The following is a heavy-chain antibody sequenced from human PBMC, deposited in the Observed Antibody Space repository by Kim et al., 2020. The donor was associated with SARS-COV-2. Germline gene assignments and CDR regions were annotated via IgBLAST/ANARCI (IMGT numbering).Heavy chain of an antibody. Sequence: SETLSLTCTVSGGSISSGGYYWSWIRQHPGKGLEWIGYIYYSGSTYYNPSLKSRVTISVDTSKNQFSLKLSSVTAADTAVYYCARVGSYYDILTGHRPFDYLGQGTLVTVSS. CDR1: GGSISSGGYY. D-gene: IGHD3-9*01. J-gene: IGHJ4*02. CDR2: IYYSGST. V-gene: IGHV4-31*03. CDR3: ARVGSYYDILTGHRPFDY.